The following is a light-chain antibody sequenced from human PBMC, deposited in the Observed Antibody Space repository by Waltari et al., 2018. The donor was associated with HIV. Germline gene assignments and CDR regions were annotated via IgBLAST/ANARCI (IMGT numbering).Light chain of an antibody. V-gene: IGKV1-39*01. CDR1: ETISTY. Sequence: DIQMTHSPSSLSASLGDRVIITCRASETISTYLNWYQQRPGRAPNLLIYAESTLHSGVPSRFSCSGSGTDFTLTINSLQPEDFAIYFCQQAYKGLTFGPGTKVDV. J-gene: IGKJ3*01. CDR3: QQAYKGLT. CDR2: AES.